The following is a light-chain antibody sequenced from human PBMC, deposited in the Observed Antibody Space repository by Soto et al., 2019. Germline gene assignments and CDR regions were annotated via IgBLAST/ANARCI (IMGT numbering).Light chain of an antibody. Sequence: DIQMTQSHSTLSASVGDRVTISCRASQSIGSWLAWYQQKPGRAPKLLIYRASILENGVPRRFSGSGSGTEFTLTISSLQPDDFATYFCQHYNSYPWTFCQGTKVEI. V-gene: IGKV1-5*03. CDR3: QHYNSYPWT. J-gene: IGKJ1*01. CDR2: RAS. CDR1: QSIGSW.